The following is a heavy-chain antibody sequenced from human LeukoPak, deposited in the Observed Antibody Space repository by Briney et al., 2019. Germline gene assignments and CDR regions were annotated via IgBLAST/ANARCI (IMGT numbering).Heavy chain of an antibody. V-gene: IGHV4-34*01. D-gene: IGHD1/OR15-1a*01. CDR3: ASGPRLSHRPTFRSNNLFSY. Sequence: SETLSLTCAVYGGSFSGYYWSWIRQPPGKGPEWIGEINHSGSTNYNPSLKSRVTISVDTSKNQFSLKLSSVTAADTAVYYCASGPRLSHRPTFRSNNLFSYWGQGTLVTVSS. CDR2: INHSGST. CDR1: GGSFSGYY. J-gene: IGHJ4*02.